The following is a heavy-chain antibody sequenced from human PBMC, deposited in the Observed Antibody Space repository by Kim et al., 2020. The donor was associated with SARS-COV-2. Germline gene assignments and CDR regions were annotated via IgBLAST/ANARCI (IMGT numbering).Heavy chain of an antibody. J-gene: IGHJ6*02. CDR3: ARGREYYDSRRDIYYYYGMDV. CDR1: GFTFSSYW. V-gene: IGHV3-74*01. CDR2: INSDGSST. Sequence: GGSLRLSCAASGFTFSSYWMHWVRQAPGKGLVWVSRINSDGSSTSYADSVKGRFTISRDNAKNTLYLQMNSLRAEDTAVYYCARGREYYDSRRDIYYYYGMDVWGQGTTVTVSS. D-gene: IGHD3-22*01.